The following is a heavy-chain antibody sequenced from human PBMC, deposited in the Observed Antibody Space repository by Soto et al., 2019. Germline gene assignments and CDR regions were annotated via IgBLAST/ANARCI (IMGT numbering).Heavy chain of an antibody. Sequence: QVQLVQSGAEVKKPGSSVKVSCKASGGTFSSYAISWVRQAPGQGLEWMGGIIPIFGTANYAQKFQGRVTISADESASIAYMELSSLRYEDTAVYYRARDDPDYYDRSGYYHRSYYYYGMDVWGQGTTVTVSS. J-gene: IGHJ6*02. D-gene: IGHD3-22*01. CDR1: GGTFSSYA. V-gene: IGHV1-69*12. CDR2: IIPIFGTA. CDR3: ARDDPDYYDRSGYYHRSYYYYGMDV.